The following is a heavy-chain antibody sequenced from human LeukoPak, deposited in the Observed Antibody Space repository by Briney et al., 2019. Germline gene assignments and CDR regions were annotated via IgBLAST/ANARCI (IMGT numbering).Heavy chain of an antibody. V-gene: IGHV5-51*01. CDR3: ARRHYYDSSGYSYFDY. D-gene: IGHD3-22*01. J-gene: IGHJ4*02. CDR2: IYSGDSDT. CDR1: GYSFTNYW. Sequence: GESLKISCKGSGYSFTNYWIGWVRQMPGKGLEWMGIIYSGDSDTRYSPSFQGQVTISADKSISTAYLQWSSLKASDTAMYYCARRHYYDSSGYSYFDYWGQGTLVTVSS.